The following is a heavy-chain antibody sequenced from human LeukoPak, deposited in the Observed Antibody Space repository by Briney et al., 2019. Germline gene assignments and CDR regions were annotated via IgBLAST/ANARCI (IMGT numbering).Heavy chain of an antibody. Sequence: PGGSLRLSCAASGFTFSSYDMRWVRQAPGKGLEWVAVISYDGSNKYYADSVKGRFTISRDNSKNTLYLQMNSLRAEDTAVYYCARDLTATDYWGKGTLVTVSS. CDR2: ISYDGSNK. CDR1: GFTFSSYD. V-gene: IGHV3-30-3*01. CDR3: ARDLTATDY. J-gene: IGHJ4*02. D-gene: IGHD2-21*02.